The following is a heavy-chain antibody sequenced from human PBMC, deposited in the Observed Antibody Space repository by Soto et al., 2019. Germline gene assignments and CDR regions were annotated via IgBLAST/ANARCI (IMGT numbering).Heavy chain of an antibody. D-gene: IGHD6-13*01. Sequence: ASVKVSCKASGYTFTGYYMHWVRQAPGQGLEWMGWINPNSGGTNYAQKFQGWVTMTRDTSISTAYMELSRLRSDDTAVYYCARAPGIAAAGTSRYYYYYMDVWGKGTTVTVSS. V-gene: IGHV1-2*04. CDR2: INPNSGGT. CDR3: ARAPGIAAAGTSRYYYYYMDV. J-gene: IGHJ6*03. CDR1: GYTFTGYY.